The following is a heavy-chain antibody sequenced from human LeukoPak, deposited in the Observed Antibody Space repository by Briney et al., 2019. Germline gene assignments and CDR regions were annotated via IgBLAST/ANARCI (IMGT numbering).Heavy chain of an antibody. CDR1: GGSISSGDYY. V-gene: IGHV4-30-4*01. CDR3: ASSITIFGPVDY. CDR2: IYYSGST. Sequence: SETLSLTCTVSGGSISSGDYYWSWIRQPPGKGLEWIGYIYYSGSTYYNPSLKSRVTISVDTSKNQFSLKLSSVTAADTAVYYCASSITIFGPVDYWGQGTLVTVSS. J-gene: IGHJ4*02. D-gene: IGHD3-3*01.